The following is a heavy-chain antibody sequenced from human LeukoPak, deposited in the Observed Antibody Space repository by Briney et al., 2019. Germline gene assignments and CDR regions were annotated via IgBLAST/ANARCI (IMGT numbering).Heavy chain of an antibody. CDR2: IAYDGSNK. Sequence: GGSLRLSCAASGFTFSGSAMHWVRQAPGKGLEWVAFIAYDGSNKYYADSVKGRFTISRDNSKNTLYLQMNSLRAEDTAVYYCARRAGAYSHPYDYWGQGTLVTVSS. CDR1: GFTFSGSA. J-gene: IGHJ4*02. D-gene: IGHD4/OR15-4a*01. CDR3: ARRAGAYSHPYDY. V-gene: IGHV3-30*14.